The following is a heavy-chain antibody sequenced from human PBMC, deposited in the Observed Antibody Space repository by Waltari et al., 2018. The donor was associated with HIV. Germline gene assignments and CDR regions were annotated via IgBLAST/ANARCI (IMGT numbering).Heavy chain of an antibody. V-gene: IGHV4-61*02. CDR2: IYTSGST. Sequence: QVQLQESGPGLVKPSQTLSLTCTVSGGSISSGSYYWSWIRQPAGQGLEWIGRIYTSGSTNDNPSRKSRVTISVDTSKNQCSLKLSSVTAADTAVYYCARDSGYDFWSGYYRGFDYWGQGTLVTVSS. CDR1: GGSISSGSYY. CDR3: ARDSGYDFWSGYYRGFDY. J-gene: IGHJ4*02. D-gene: IGHD3-3*01.